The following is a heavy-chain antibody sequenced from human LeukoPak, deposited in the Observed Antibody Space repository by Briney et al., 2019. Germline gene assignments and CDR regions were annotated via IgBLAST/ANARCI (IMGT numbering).Heavy chain of an antibody. CDR2: IYHSGST. CDR3: AREEERLLWFGVDP. D-gene: IGHD3-10*01. Sequence: SETLSLTCTVSGGSISSSSYYWGWIRQPPGKGLEWIGEIYHSGSTNYNPSLKSRVTISVDKSKNQFSLKLSSVTAADTAVYYCAREEERLLWFGVDPWGQGTLVTVSS. V-gene: IGHV4-39*07. J-gene: IGHJ5*02. CDR1: GGSISSSSYY.